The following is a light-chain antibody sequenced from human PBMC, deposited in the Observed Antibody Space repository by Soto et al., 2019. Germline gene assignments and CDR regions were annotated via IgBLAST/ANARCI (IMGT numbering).Light chain of an antibody. CDR3: QQYGISPLT. J-gene: IGKJ4*01. CDR1: QNIYINS. V-gene: IGKV3-20*01. CDR2: GGS. Sequence: EIVLTQSPDTLSLSPGERATLSCRASQNIYINSLAWYQQRPGQAPRLLIYGGSTRATAVPDRFSGSGSGTDFALPISRLEPEDFAVYYCQQYGISPLTFGGGTKVEIK.